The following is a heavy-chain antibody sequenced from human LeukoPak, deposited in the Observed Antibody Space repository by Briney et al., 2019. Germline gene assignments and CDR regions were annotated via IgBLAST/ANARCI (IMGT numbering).Heavy chain of an antibody. J-gene: IGHJ4*02. CDR1: GFTFSSYG. V-gene: IGHV3-30*02. D-gene: IGHD5-12*01. CDR2: IRYDGSNK. CDR3: AKDGGYPRGVHFDY. Sequence: GGSLRLSCAASGFTFSSYGMHWVRQAPGKGLEWVAFIRYDGSNKYYADSVKGRFTISRDNSKNTLYLQMNSLRAEDTAVYYCAKDGGYPRGVHFDYWGQGTLLTVSS.